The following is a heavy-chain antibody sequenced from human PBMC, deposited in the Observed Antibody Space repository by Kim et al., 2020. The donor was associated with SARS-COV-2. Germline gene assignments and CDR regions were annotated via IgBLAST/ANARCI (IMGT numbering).Heavy chain of an antibody. CDR3: AAYYGYYDILTGWGSYFDY. Sequence: SETLSLTCTVSGGSISSSSYYWGWIRQPPGKGLEWIGSIYYSGSTYYNPSLKSRVTISVDTSKNQFSLKLSSVTAADTAVYYCAAYYGYYDILTGWGSYFDYWGQGTLVTVSS. J-gene: IGHJ4*02. V-gene: IGHV4-39*07. CDR1: GGSISSSSYY. CDR2: IYYSGST. D-gene: IGHD3-9*01.